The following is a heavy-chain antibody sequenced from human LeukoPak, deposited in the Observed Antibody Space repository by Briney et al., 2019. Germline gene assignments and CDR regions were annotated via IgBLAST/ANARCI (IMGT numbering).Heavy chain of an antibody. CDR1: GFTFDGYA. J-gene: IGHJ4*02. CDR3: AKQGLDYYDSSGYSYFDY. CDR2: ISWNSGRI. Sequence: GGSLRLSCAASGFTFDGYAMHWVRQVPGKGLEWVAGISWNSGRIAYADSVKGRFTISRDNDKNTLYLQMNSLRAEDTAVYYCAKQGLDYYDSSGYSYFDYWGQGTLVTVSS. V-gene: IGHV3-9*01. D-gene: IGHD3-22*01.